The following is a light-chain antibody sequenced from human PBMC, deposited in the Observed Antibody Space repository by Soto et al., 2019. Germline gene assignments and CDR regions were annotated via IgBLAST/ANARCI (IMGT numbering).Light chain of an antibody. CDR1: SSDVGGYNY. Sequence: QSVLTQPASVSGSPGQSITISCTGTSSDVGGYNYVSWYQQHPGKAPKLMIYEVSNRPSGVSNRFSGSKSGNTASLTISGLQAEDEADYYCSSYAGSNNPYVFGTGNKVTVL. J-gene: IGLJ1*01. CDR2: EVS. V-gene: IGLV2-14*01. CDR3: SSYAGSNNPYV.